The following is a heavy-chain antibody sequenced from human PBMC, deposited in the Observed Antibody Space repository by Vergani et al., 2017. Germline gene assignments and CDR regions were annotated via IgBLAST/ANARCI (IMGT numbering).Heavy chain of an antibody. V-gene: IGHV4-38-2*02. CDR1: GYPISNGHY. D-gene: IGHD5-18*01. J-gene: IGHJ4*02. CDR2: LYASGST. Sequence: QVQLQESGPGLVKSSETLSPTLAVSGYPISNGHYWGWIRQSPEKGLEWIGSLYASGSTYHSPSLKSRVAISIDTSKNHFSLRLSSVTAADTAVYYCARDLGGYSYGVFDYWGQGGEVTVSS. CDR3: ARDLGGYSYGVFDY.